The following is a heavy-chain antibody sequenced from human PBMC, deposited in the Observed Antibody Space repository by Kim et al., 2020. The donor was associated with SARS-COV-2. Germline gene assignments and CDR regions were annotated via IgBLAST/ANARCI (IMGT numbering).Heavy chain of an antibody. V-gene: IGHV3-9*01. D-gene: IGHD3-10*01. J-gene: IGHJ4*02. CDR3: AKGSGGLSFGEFQYYFDY. CDR1: GFTFDDYA. CDR2: ICWNSGST. Sequence: GGSLRLSCAASGFTFDDYAMHWVRQAPGKGLEWVSGICWNSGSTGYADSVKGRFTISRDNTKNSLYLQMNSLRAEDTALYYCAKGSGGLSFGEFQYYFDYCGPVALVTVSS.